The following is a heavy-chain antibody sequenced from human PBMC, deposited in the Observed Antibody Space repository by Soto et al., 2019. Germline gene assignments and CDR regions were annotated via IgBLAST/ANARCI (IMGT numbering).Heavy chain of an antibody. D-gene: IGHD3-22*01. CDR1: GDTFSSYA. CDR3: ARDRAYYYDSSGYYGHGSYYYYGMDV. CDR2: IIPIFGTA. V-gene: IGHV1-69*13. J-gene: IGHJ6*02. Sequence: SVRVSCKASGDTFSSYAISWVRQAPGQGLEWMGGIIPIFGTANYAQKFQGRVTITADESTSTAYMELSSLRSEDTAVYYCARDRAYYYDSSGYYGHGSYYYYGMDVWGQGTTVTVSS.